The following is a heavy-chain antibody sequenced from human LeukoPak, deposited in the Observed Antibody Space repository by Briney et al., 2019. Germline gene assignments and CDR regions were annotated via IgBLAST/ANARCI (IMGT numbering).Heavy chain of an antibody. V-gene: IGHV4-59*01. D-gene: IGHD4-23*01. CDR1: GGSISSYY. J-gene: IGHJ3*02. CDR3: ARGGTAVVAPYAFDI. CDR2: IYYSGST. Sequence: SETLSLTCTVSGGSISSYYWSWIRQPPGKGLEWIGYIYYSGSTNCNPSVKSRVAMSVDTSKKQFSLRLSSLTAADTAVYYCARGGTAVVAPYAFDIWGQGTMVTVSS.